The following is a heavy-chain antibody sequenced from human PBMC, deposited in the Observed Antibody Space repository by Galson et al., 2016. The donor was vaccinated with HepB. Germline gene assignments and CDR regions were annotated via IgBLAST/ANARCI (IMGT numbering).Heavy chain of an antibody. CDR3: AKGSSLSSAVSIWFDP. J-gene: IGHJ5*02. Sequence: SLRLSCAASGFTFFDHDMTWVRQAPGKGLEWVSSISGSGVSTFYADSVKGRFTISRDNSKNTVYLQMNSLRADDTAVYFCAKGSSLSSAVSIWFDPWGQGTLVTVSS. V-gene: IGHV3-23*01. D-gene: IGHD2-2*01. CDR1: GFTFFDHD. CDR2: ISGSGVST.